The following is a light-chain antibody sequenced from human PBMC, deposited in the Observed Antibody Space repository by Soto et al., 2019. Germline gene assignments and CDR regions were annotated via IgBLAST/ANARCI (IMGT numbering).Light chain of an antibody. J-gene: IGKJ4*01. Sequence: EIQMTQSPSSLSASVGDRVTITCRASQGISNSLAWYQQKPGKVPKLLIYTASTLQSGVPSRFSGRGFGTDFTLTITSLLPEDVATYYFQQYNSAPLTFGGGTNVEIK. CDR1: QGISNS. V-gene: IGKV1-27*01. CDR3: QQYNSAPLT. CDR2: TAS.